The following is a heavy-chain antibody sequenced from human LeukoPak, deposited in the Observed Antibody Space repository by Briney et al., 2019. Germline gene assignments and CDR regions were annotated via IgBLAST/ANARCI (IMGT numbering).Heavy chain of an antibody. CDR3: AKDRIVISFGDVSKH. V-gene: IGHV3-30*18. D-gene: IGHD3-10*01. J-gene: IGHJ1*01. CDR1: GFIFSGYG. Sequence: GRSLRLSCAASGFIFSGYGMHWVRQAPGKGLEWVALISHDESTKHYADSVKGRFTISRDNSKNTLYLQMNNLRVEDTAVYYCAKDRIVISFGDVSKHWGQGTLVTV. CDR2: ISHDESTK.